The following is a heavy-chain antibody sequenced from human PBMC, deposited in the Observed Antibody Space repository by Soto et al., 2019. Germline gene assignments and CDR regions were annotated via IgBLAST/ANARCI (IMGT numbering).Heavy chain of an antibody. CDR1: GFTFSSYP. V-gene: IGHV3-23*01. CDR3: TKKGNGNHPFDT. J-gene: IGHJ3*02. CDR2: VTATGSDT. D-gene: IGHD2-8*01. Sequence: GSLRLSCAASGFTFSSYPMIWVRQAPEKGLEWVSGVTATGSDTYYADSVKGRFTISRDNSKNTLYLQMNSLRAEDTALYYCTKKGNGNHPFDTWGQGTKVTVSS.